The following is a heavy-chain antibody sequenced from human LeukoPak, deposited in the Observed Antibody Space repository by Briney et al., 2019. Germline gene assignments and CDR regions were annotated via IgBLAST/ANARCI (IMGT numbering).Heavy chain of an antibody. CDR3: ASYDSSGYYHYFDY. Sequence: QPGGSLRLSCAASGFTFSSYAMSWVRRAPGKGLEWVSAISGSGGSTDYADSVKGRFTISRDNSKNTLYMQMNSLRAEDTAVYYCASYDSSGYYHYFDYWGQGTLVTVSS. CDR2: ISGSGGST. V-gene: IGHV3-23*01. CDR1: GFTFSSYA. J-gene: IGHJ4*02. D-gene: IGHD3-22*01.